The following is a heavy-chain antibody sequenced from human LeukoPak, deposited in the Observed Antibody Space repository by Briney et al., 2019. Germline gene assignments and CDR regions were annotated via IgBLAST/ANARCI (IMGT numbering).Heavy chain of an antibody. D-gene: IGHD3-3*01. CDR1: GFTFSSYE. V-gene: IGHV3-48*03. J-gene: IGHJ4*02. CDR3: ASESPEYYDFWSGYLSPFDY. Sequence: AGGSLRLSCAASGFTFSSYEMNWVRQAPGKGLEWVSYISSSGSTIYYADSVKGRFTISRDNAKNSLYLQMNSLRAEDTAVYYCASESPEYYDFWSGYLSPFDYWGQGTLVTVSS. CDR2: ISSSGSTI.